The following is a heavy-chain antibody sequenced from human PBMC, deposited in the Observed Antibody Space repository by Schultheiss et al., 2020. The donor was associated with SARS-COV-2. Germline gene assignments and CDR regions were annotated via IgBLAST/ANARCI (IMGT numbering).Heavy chain of an antibody. CDR3: ARGGAYGSGTFSFYYYYYYMDV. J-gene: IGHJ6*03. D-gene: IGHD3-10*01. CDR1: GGSFSGYY. CDR2: INHSGST. V-gene: IGHV4-34*01. Sequence: SETLSLTCAVYGGSFSGYYWSWIRQPPGKGLEWIGEINHSGSTYYNPSLKSRVTISLDTSKNQFSLKLTSVTAADTAVYYCARGGAYGSGTFSFYYYYYYMDVWGKGTTVTVSS.